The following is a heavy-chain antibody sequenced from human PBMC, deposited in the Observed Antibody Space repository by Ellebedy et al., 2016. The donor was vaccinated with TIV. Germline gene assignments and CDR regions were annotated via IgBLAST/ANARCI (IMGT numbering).Heavy chain of an antibody. Sequence: ASVKVSCKASGYTFTSYYVHWVRQAPGQGLEWMGIINPSDGTTSHAQKFQGRVTMTRDTSTNTVYMELSSLRSEDTALYYCARAPTRDGYNSDYWGQGTLVTVSS. CDR2: INPSDGTT. CDR3: ARAPTRDGYNSDY. D-gene: IGHD5-24*01. CDR1: GYTFTSYY. J-gene: IGHJ4*02. V-gene: IGHV1-46*01.